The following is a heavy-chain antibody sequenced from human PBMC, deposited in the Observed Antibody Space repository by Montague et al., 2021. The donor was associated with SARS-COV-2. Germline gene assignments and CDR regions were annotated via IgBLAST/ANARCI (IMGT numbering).Heavy chain of an antibody. CDR2: IWYDGSNK. J-gene: IGHJ4*02. Sequence: SLRLSCAASGFTFTSYGMHWVRQAPGKGLEWVAVIWYDGSNKYYADSVKGRFTISRGNAKNSLYLQMNSLRADDTALYYCVKDEGSRSGTFDFWGQGTLVTVSS. V-gene: IGHV3-33*03. D-gene: IGHD3-10*01. CDR3: VKDEGSRSGTFDF. CDR1: GFTFTSYG.